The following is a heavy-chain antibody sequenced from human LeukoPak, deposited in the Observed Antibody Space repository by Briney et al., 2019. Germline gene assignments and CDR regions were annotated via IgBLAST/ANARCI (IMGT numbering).Heavy chain of an antibody. V-gene: IGHV1-69*02. D-gene: IGHD3-3*01. CDR3: ASGYYREAFDY. Sequence: SVKVSCKASGGTFSSYTISWVRQAPGQGLEWMGRIIPILGIANYAQKFQGRVTITADKSTSTAYMQLSSLRSEDTAVYYCASGYYREAFDYWGQGTLVTVSS. J-gene: IGHJ4*02. CDR2: IIPILGIA. CDR1: GGTFSSYT.